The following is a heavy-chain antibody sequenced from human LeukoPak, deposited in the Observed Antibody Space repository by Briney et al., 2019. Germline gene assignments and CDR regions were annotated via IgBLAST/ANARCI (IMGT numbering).Heavy chain of an antibody. CDR2: IYYSGRV. D-gene: IGHD5-12*01. CDR3: ASDRGYSGYGGGYNWFDP. J-gene: IGHJ5*02. V-gene: IGHV4-59*01. Sequence: SGTLSLTCTVSGGSINNYYWNWIRQPPGKGLEWVGSIYYSGRVNYNPSLRSRVTISVDTSKNQFSLKLISVPAADTAVYYCASDRGYSGYGGGYNWFDPWGQGTLVTVSS. CDR1: GGSINNYY.